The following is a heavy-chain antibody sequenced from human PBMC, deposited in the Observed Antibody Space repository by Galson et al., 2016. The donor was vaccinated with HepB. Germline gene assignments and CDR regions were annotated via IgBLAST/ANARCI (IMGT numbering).Heavy chain of an antibody. J-gene: IGHJ3*02. Sequence: SLRLSCAASGVTVSSNYMSWVRQAPGKGLEWVSVIFSGGYTYYADSVKGRFNTSRDNSKNMVYLQMDGLRVEDTATYYCAKVRDGYDWGAFDIWGRGTMVSV. CDR3: AKVRDGYDWGAFDI. CDR1: GVTVSSNY. CDR2: IFSGGYT. D-gene: IGHD3-16*01. V-gene: IGHV3-53*01.